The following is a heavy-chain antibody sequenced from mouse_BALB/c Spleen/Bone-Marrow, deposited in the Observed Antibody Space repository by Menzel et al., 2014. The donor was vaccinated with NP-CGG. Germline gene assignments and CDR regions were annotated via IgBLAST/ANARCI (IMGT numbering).Heavy chain of an antibody. CDR2: ISGGGSYT. D-gene: IGHD2-4*01. CDR3: AKHAYYDQTEVSFVY. CDR1: GFTFNNYG. Sequence: DVKLVESGGGLVKSGGSLKLSCAASGFTFNNYGMSWVRQTPEKRLEWVATISGGGSYTFYPDSVKGRFTISRDNAKNALSLKRSSRRSEDTALYYGAKHAYYDQTEVSFVYWGQGTLFTVSA. J-gene: IGHJ3*01. V-gene: IGHV5-9-2*01.